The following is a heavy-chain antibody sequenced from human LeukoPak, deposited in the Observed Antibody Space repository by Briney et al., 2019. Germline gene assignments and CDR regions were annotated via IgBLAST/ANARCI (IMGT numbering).Heavy chain of an antibody. CDR1: GFTFSSYW. V-gene: IGHV3-7*01. Sequence: GGSLRLSCAASGFTFSSYWMSWVRQAPGKGLEWVANIKQDGSEKYYVDSVKGRFTISRDNAKNSLYLQMNSLRAEDTAVYYCAREAKLGILIHYFDYWGQGTLVTVSS. CDR2: IKQDGSEK. D-gene: IGHD7-27*01. J-gene: IGHJ4*02. CDR3: AREAKLGILIHYFDY.